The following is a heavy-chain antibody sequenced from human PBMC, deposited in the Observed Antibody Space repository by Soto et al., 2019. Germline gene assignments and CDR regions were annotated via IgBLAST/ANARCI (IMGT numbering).Heavy chain of an antibody. CDR1: GYTFTNFG. V-gene: IGHV1-18*01. Sequence: QVQLVQSGAEVKKPGASVKVSCKASGYTFTNFGISWVRQAPGQGLEWMGWISAYNGNTNYAQKFQGRVTMTTDASTRTAYMEVRSLRFDGTAVYYCARGGTQIDYWGQGTLVTVSS. CDR3: ARGGTQIDY. J-gene: IGHJ4*02. D-gene: IGHD3-16*01. CDR2: ISAYNGNT.